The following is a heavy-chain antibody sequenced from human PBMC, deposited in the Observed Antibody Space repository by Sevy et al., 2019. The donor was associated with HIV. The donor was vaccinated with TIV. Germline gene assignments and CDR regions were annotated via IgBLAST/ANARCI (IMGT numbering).Heavy chain of an antibody. D-gene: IGHD2-2*01. CDR3: AREPGYCSSTSCYRYYYGMDV. CDR1: GFTFSSYW. J-gene: IGHJ6*02. Sequence: GGSLRLSCAASGFTFSSYWMSWVRQAPGKGLEWVANIKQDGSEKYYVDSVKGRFTISRDNAKNSLYLQMNSLRAEDTAVYYCAREPGYCSSTSCYRYYYGMDVWGQGTTVTVSS. CDR2: IKQDGSEK. V-gene: IGHV3-7*01.